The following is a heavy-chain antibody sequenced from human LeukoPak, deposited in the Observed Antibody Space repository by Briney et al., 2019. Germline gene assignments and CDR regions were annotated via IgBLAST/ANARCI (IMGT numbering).Heavy chain of an antibody. CDR2: INPSGGST. D-gene: IGHD2-15*01. V-gene: IGHV1-46*01. CDR3: ARDCGGSCYSYYGMDD. J-gene: IGHJ6*02. CDR1: GHTFTSYY. Sequence: ASVTVSCTASGHTFTSYYMHWVQQAPGQGREWMGIINPSGGSTSYAQKFQGRVTMTRDTSTSTVYMELSSLRSEDTAVYYCARDCGGSCYSYYGMDDWGQGTTVTVSS.